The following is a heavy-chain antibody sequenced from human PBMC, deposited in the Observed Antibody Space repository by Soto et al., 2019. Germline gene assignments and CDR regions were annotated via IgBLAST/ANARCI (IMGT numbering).Heavy chain of an antibody. CDR1: GFTFSTYG. CDR2: IYYDGSKT. Sequence: QEXXVXSGGGXVQPXXSLRXSCAAXGFTFSTYGMXXXXXAXXXXXXXVAVIYYDGSKTSYPDSVKGRFTISRDNSKNMSYLQXNSLXPEDTAVYFXXREXXVXXXXVRGVCSSHFDSWGQGTLVTVSS. J-gene: IGHJ4*02. D-gene: IGHD3-10*01. V-gene: IGHV3-33*01. CDR3: XREXXVXXXXVRGVCSSHFDS.